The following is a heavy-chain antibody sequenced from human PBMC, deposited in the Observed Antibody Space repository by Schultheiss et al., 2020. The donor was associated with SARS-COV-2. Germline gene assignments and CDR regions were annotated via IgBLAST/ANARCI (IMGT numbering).Heavy chain of an antibody. Sequence: SETLSLTCAVYVGSFSNYYWTWIRQPPGKGLEWIGEINHSGSTNYNPSLKSRVTISVDTSKNQFSLKLRSVTAADTAVYYCARGLLDSIYGARYGMDVWGQGTTVTVSS. CDR3: ARGLLDSIYGARYGMDV. CDR2: INHSGST. CDR1: VGSFSNYY. V-gene: IGHV4-34*01. D-gene: IGHD4-17*01. J-gene: IGHJ6*02.